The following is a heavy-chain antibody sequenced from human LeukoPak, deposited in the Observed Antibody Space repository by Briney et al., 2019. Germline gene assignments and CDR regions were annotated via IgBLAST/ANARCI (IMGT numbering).Heavy chain of an antibody. V-gene: IGHV1-46*01. Sequence: ASVKVSCKASGYTFTSYYMHWVRQAPGQGLEWMGIINPSGGSTSYAQKFQGRVTMTRDTSTSTVYMELSSLRSEDTAAYYCARDRTWTYYDYVWGSPWYYFDYWGQGTLVTVSS. J-gene: IGHJ4*02. D-gene: IGHD3-16*01. CDR2: INPSGGST. CDR3: ARDRTWTYYDYVWGSPWYYFDY. CDR1: GYTFTSYY.